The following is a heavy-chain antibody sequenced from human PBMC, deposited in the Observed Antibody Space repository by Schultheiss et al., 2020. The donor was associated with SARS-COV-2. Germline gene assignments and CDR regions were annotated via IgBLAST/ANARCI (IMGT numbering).Heavy chain of an antibody. Sequence: GGSLRLSSVVSGFTFSNAWMSWVRQAPGKGLEWVGRIKSKTDGGTTDYAAPVKGRFTISRDDSKNTLYLQMNSLKTEDTAVYYCTTEASSGYYPYWYFDLWGRGTLVTVSS. CDR1: GFTFSNAW. CDR3: TTEASSGYYPYWYFDL. V-gene: IGHV3-15*01. J-gene: IGHJ2*01. D-gene: IGHD3-22*01. CDR2: IKSKTDGGTT.